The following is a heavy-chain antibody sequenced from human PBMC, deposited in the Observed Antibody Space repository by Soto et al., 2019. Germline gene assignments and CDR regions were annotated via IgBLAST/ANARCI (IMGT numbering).Heavy chain of an antibody. CDR3: AREGSYSAYNFAHGIQLWSFDF. CDR1: GCSINTFY. D-gene: IGHD5-12*01. J-gene: IGHJ4*02. V-gene: IGHV4-4*07. Sequence: PSETLSLTCTVSGCSINTFYWSWVRQPAGKGLEWFGRIFSSGSTSFNPSLESRVAMSVDTSKNHFSLNLSSVTAADMAVYYCAREGSYSAYNFAHGIQLWSFDFWGQGALVTVS. CDR2: IFSSGST.